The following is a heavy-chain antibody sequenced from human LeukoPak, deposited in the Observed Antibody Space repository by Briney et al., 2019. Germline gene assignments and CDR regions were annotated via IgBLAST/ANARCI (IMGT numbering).Heavy chain of an antibody. CDR3: ARDIGAGSTSFIPADY. J-gene: IGHJ4*02. CDR2: INHSGST. Sequence: SETLSLTCAVYGGSFSGYYWSWIRQPPGKELEWIGEINHSGSTNYNPSLKSRVTMSVDTSKNQFSLKLSSVTAADTAVYYCARDIGAGSTSFIPADYWGQGTLVTVSS. D-gene: IGHD2-2*01. V-gene: IGHV4-34*01. CDR1: GGSFSGYY.